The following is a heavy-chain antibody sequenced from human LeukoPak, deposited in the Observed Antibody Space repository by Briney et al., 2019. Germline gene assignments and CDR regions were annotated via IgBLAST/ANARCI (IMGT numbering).Heavy chain of an antibody. Sequence: SVKLSCNASGGPFSSYAFSWARQAPAQGIQWMGGIIPILGPTNYAQQFQGRVPMTTDESTTNAFMELSSLRSEDTGIYFCATADGSGTMGFYSWGQGTLLTVSS. J-gene: IGHJ5*01. CDR2: IIPILGPT. CDR1: GGPFSSYA. V-gene: IGHV1-69*05. CDR3: ATADGSGTMGFYS. D-gene: IGHD3-10*01.